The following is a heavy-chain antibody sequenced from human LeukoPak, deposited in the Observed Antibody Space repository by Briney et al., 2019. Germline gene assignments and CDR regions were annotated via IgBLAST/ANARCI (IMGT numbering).Heavy chain of an antibody. CDR2: ISTYNGNT. Sequence: ASVKVSCKASGYTFTSYGISWVRQAPGQGLEWMGWISTYNGNTNYAQKLQGRVTMTTDTSTSTAYMELSSLRSDDTAVYYCARGRYCSSTSCYKVYYYYMDVWGKGTTVTVSS. D-gene: IGHD2-2*02. V-gene: IGHV1-18*01. J-gene: IGHJ6*03. CDR3: ARGRYCSSTSCYKVYYYYMDV. CDR1: GYTFTSYG.